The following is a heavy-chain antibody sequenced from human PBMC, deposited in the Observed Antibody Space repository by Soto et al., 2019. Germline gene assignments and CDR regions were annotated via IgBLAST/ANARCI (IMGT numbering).Heavy chain of an antibody. CDR3: ARDCSGGSCYAPYNWFDP. D-gene: IGHD2-15*01. CDR1: RYTFTRYP. V-gene: IGHV1-3*01. CDR2: ISAGNGDT. Sequence: ASVKVSCKASRYTFTRYPMHWVRQAPGQRLEWMGWISAGNGDTEYSQNFQGRVTITRDTSASTAYMELRSLRSDDTAVYYCARDCSGGSCYAPYNWFDPWGQGTLVTVSS. J-gene: IGHJ5*02.